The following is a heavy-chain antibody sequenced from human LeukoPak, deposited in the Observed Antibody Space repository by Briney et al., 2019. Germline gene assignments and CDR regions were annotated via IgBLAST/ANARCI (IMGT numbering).Heavy chain of an antibody. D-gene: IGHD2-2*01. CDR3: PRGEGYCSSTSCTPISD. V-gene: IGHV1-69*01. J-gene: IGHJ4*02. Sequence: GSSVKVSCKASGGTFSSYAISWVRQAPGQGLEWMGGIIPIFGTANYAQKFQGRVTITADESTSTAYMELSSLRSEDTAVYYCPRGEGYCSSTSCTPISDWGQGTLVTVSS. CDR2: IIPIFGTA. CDR1: GGTFSSYA.